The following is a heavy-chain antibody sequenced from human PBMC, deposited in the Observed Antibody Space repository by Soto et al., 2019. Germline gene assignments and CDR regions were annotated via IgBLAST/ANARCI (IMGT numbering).Heavy chain of an antibody. CDR2: INHSGST. D-gene: IGHD1-1*01. CDR3: ARGGPGPRPYYYYYYGMDV. CDR1: GGSFSGYY. J-gene: IGHJ6*02. Sequence: SETLSLTCAVYGGSFSGYYWSWIRQPPGKGLEWIGEINHSGSTNYNPSLKSRVTISVDTSKNQFSLKLSSVTAADTAVYYCARGGPGPRPYYYYYYGMDVWGQGTTVTVSS. V-gene: IGHV4-34*01.